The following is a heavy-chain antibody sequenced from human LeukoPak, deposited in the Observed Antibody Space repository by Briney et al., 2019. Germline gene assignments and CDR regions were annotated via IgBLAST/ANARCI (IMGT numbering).Heavy chain of an antibody. CDR3: ARHGAPGSFDY. CDR2: IYYSGST. D-gene: IGHD3-10*01. CDR1: GGSISSYD. V-gene: IGHV4-59*08. Sequence: PSETLSLTCTVSGGSISSYDWSWIRQPPGKGLEWIGYIYYSGSTNYNPSLKSRVTISVDTSKNQFSLKLRSVTAADTAVYYCARHGAPGSFDYWGQGTLVTVSS. J-gene: IGHJ4*02.